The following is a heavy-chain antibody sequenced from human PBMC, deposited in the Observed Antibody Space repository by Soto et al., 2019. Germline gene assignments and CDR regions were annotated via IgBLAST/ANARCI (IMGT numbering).Heavy chain of an antibody. CDR2: IIPIFGTA. Sequence: QVQLVQSGAEVKKPGSSVKVSCKASGGTFSSYAISWVRQAPGQGREWMGGIIPIFGTANYAQKFQGRVTITADESTSTAYMELSSLRSEDTAVYYCAREGGPAASRDDAFDIWGQGTMVTVSS. D-gene: IGHD6-13*01. J-gene: IGHJ3*02. CDR1: GGTFSSYA. CDR3: AREGGPAASRDDAFDI. V-gene: IGHV1-69*01.